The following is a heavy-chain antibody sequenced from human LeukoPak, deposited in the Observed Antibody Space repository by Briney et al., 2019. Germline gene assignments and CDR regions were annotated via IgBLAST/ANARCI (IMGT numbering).Heavy chain of an antibody. V-gene: IGHV1-24*01. CDR1: GYTLTELS. CDR2: FDPEDGET. CDR3: ATWPLYSSGWSGGY. Sequence: GASVKVSCKVSGYTLTELSMHWVRQAPGKGLEWMGGFDPEDGETIYAQKFQGRVTMTEDTSTDTAYMELSSLRSGDTAVYYCATWPLYSSGWSGGYWGQGTLVTVSS. D-gene: IGHD6-19*01. J-gene: IGHJ4*02.